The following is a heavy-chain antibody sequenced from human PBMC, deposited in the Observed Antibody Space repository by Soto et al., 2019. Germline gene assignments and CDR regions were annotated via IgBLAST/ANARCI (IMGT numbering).Heavy chain of an antibody. Sequence: VASVKVSCKASGYTFTSYGISWVRQAPGQGLEWMGWISAYNGNTNYAQKLQGRVTMTTDTSTSTAYMELRSLRSDDTAVYYCAREEWELPFEYGMDVWGKGTTVTGSS. D-gene: IGHD1-26*01. J-gene: IGHJ6*04. CDR3: AREEWELPFEYGMDV. CDR1: GYTFTSYG. CDR2: ISAYNGNT. V-gene: IGHV1-18*04.